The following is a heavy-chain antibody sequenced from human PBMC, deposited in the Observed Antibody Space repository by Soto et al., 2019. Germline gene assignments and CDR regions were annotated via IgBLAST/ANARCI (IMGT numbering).Heavy chain of an antibody. CDR2: INAGNGNT. J-gene: IGHJ5*02. D-gene: IGHD3-16*02. CDR1: GYTFTSYA. V-gene: IGHV1-3*01. CDR3: ARGYYDYVWGSYRYLGRLDP. Sequence: ASVKVSCKASGYTFTSYAMHWVRQAPGQRLEWMGWINAGNGNTKYSQKFQGRVTITRDTSASTAYMELSSLRSEDTAVYYCARGYYDYVWGSYRYLGRLDPWGQGTLVTVSS.